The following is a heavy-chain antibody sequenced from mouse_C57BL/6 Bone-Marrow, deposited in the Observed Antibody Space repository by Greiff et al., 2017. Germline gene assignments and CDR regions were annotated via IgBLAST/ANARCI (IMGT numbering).Heavy chain of an antibody. Sequence: VQLQQPGAELVKPGASVKLSCKASGYTFTSYWMHWVKQRPGQGLEWIGMIHPNSGSTNYNEKFKSKATLTVDKSSSTAYMQLSSLTAEDSAVYYCATPDGYYVAWFAYWGQGTLVTVSA. J-gene: IGHJ3*01. D-gene: IGHD2-3*01. CDR2: IHPNSGST. CDR3: ATPDGYYVAWFAY. CDR1: GYTFTSYW. V-gene: IGHV1-64*01.